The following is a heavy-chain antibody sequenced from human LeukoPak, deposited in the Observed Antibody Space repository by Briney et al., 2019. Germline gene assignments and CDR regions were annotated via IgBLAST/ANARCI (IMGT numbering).Heavy chain of an antibody. CDR1: GFTFDDYT. V-gene: IGHV3-43*01. D-gene: IGHD2-21*01. Sequence: GGSLRLSCAASGFTFDDYTMHRVRQAPGKGLEWVSLISWDGGSTYYADSVKGRFTISRDNSKNSLYLQMNSLRTEDTALYYCAKDIFARATYGMDVWGQGTTVTVSS. CDR2: ISWDGGST. CDR3: AKDIFARATYGMDV. J-gene: IGHJ6*02.